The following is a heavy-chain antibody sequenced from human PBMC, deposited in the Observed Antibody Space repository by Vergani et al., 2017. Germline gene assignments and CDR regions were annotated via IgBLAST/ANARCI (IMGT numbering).Heavy chain of an antibody. CDR3: ARESYDDETGYMHSFEY. J-gene: IGHJ4*02. D-gene: IGHD3-9*01. V-gene: IGHV4-61*02. Sequence: QVQLQESGPGLVKPSQTLSLTCTVSGSSLTGDSYYWTWIRQPAGKGLEWIGRIYINGNTNYNPSLQSRVTISLDTSKNQFSLSLSSVTAADTAMYYCARESYDDETGYMHSFEYWGQGALVTVSS. CDR1: GSSLTGDSYY. CDR2: IYINGNT.